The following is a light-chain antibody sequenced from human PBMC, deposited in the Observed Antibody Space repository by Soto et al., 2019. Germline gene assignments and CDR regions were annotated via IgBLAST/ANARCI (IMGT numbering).Light chain of an antibody. V-gene: IGKV3-20*01. CDR2: GAS. Sequence: EIVLTQSPGTLSLSPGERATLSCRASQSVSSCYLAWYQQKPGQAPRLLIYGASSRATGIPERFSGSGSGTDFTLTISRLEPEDFAVYYCQQYGSSPSVTFGPGTKVDIK. CDR1: QSVSSCY. CDR3: QQYGSSPSVT. J-gene: IGKJ3*01.